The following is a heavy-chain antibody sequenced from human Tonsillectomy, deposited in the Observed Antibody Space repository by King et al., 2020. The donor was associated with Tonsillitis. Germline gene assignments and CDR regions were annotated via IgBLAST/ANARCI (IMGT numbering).Heavy chain of an antibody. D-gene: IGHD1-26*01. V-gene: IGHV3-13*01. CDR2: IGTAGDA. CDR3: ARNNGASFDY. Sequence: QLVQSGGGFVQPGGSLRLSCAASGFAFSSFDMHWVRQPAGKGLEWVSIIGTAGDAYYAGSVKGRFTISRENAKNSLYLQMNSLRAGDTAVYYCARNNGASFDYWGQGTLVTVSS. J-gene: IGHJ4*02. CDR1: GFAFSSFD.